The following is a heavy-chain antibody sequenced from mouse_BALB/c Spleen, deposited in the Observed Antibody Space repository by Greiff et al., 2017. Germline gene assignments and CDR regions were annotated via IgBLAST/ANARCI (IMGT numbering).Heavy chain of an antibody. CDR1: GYTFTSYW. D-gene: IGHD1-1*01. J-gene: IGHJ3*01. CDR2: IYPGNSDT. CDR3: TRSGSSSFAY. V-gene: IGHV1-5*01. Sequence: EVKLMESGTVLARPGASVKMSCKASGYTFTSYWMHWVKQRPGQGLEWIGAIYPGNSDTSYNQKFKGKAKLTAVTSTSTAYMELSSLTNEDSAVYYCTRSGSSSFAYWGQGTLVTVSA.